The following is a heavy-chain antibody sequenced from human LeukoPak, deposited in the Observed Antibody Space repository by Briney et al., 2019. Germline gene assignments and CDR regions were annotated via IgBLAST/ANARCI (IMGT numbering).Heavy chain of an antibody. CDR1: GFTFSSHT. Sequence: GGSLRLSCAASGFTFSSHTMNWVRQAPGKGLEWVSAISSGSSYIYYADSVKGRFTISRDNAKNSLYLQMNSLRAEDTAVYYCARDLLYGSGTYYNVYIYFDYWGQGTLVTVSS. J-gene: IGHJ4*02. D-gene: IGHD3-10*01. CDR3: ARDLLYGSGTYYNVYIYFDY. CDR2: ISSGSSYI. V-gene: IGHV3-21*01.